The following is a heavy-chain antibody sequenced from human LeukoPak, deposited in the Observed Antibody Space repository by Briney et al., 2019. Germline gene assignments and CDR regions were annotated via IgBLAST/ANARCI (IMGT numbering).Heavy chain of an antibody. D-gene: IGHD1-1*01. V-gene: IGHV3-74*01. CDR2: INSDGSST. J-gene: IGHJ4*02. Sequence: GGSLRLSCAASGFTFSSYWMHWVRQAPGKGLVWVSRINSDGSSTSYADSVKGRFTISRDNAKNTLYLQMNSLRAEDTAVYYCARVGRVPRGFDYWGQGTLVTVSS. CDR3: ARVGRVPRGFDY. CDR1: GFTFSSYW.